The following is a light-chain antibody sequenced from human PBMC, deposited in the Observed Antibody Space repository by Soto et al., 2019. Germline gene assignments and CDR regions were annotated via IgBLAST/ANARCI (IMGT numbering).Light chain of an antibody. Sequence: DIQMTQSPSTLSASVGDRVTITCRASDNIGPWVAWYQQKPGKAPKLLIYKASTLETGAPSRFAGSGSGTDFTLTITRLQPDDFATYYCQHYYSYSRTFGEGTKVEV. J-gene: IGKJ1*01. CDR3: QHYYSYSRT. CDR2: KAS. CDR1: DNIGPW. V-gene: IGKV1-5*03.